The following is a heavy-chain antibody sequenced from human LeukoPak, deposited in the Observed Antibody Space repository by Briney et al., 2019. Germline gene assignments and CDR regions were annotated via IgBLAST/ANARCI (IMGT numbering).Heavy chain of an antibody. CDR1: GFTFSTYG. J-gene: IGHJ4*02. D-gene: IGHD3-22*01. Sequence: GGSLRLSCAASGFTFSTYGMHWVRQAPGKGLEWVAFIRYDGSNKYYADSVKGRFTISRDNSKNTLYLQMNSLRAEDTAVYYCAKDHWYYYDSSGYYLFDYWGQGTLVTVSS. CDR2: IRYDGSNK. V-gene: IGHV3-30*02. CDR3: AKDHWYYYDSSGYYLFDY.